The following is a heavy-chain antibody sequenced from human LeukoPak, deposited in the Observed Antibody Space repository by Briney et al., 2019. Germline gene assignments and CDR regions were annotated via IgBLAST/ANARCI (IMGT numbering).Heavy chain of an antibody. CDR1: GYTFTSYG. J-gene: IGHJ6*02. CDR2: ISAYNGNT. Sequence: ASAKVSCKASGYTFTSYGISWVRQAPGQGLEWMGWISAYNGNTNYAQKLQGRVTMTTDTSTSTAYMELRSLRSDDTAVYYCARDNVVVPAASGMDVWGQGTTVTVSS. V-gene: IGHV1-18*01. CDR3: ARDNVVVPAASGMDV. D-gene: IGHD2-2*01.